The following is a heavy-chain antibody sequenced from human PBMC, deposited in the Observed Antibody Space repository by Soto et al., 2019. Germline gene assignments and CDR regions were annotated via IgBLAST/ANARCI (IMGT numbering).Heavy chain of an antibody. J-gene: IGHJ4*02. D-gene: IGHD5-18*01. Sequence: QVRLQESGPGLLKPSETLSLTCTVSGGSINTFYWSWVRQPAGKVLEWIGRIFSSGSTSFNPSLERRVAMSVDTSKNHFSLILCSVPAADMAVYYCAREGSYSAYSFAHGIQLWSVDFWGQGALVSVAA. CDR3: AREGSYSAYSFAHGIQLWSVDF. CDR2: IFSSGST. CDR1: GGSINTFY. V-gene: IGHV4-4*07.